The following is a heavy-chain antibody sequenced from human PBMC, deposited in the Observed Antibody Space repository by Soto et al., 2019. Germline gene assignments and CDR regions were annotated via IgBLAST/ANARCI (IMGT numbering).Heavy chain of an antibody. CDR2: INPSGGST. V-gene: IGHV1-46*03. CDR3: ARDPGGMVAPDY. D-gene: IGHD2-8*01. CDR1: GYAFTSYY. Sequence: ASVKVSCKASGYAFTSYYMHWVRQAPGQGLEWMGIINPSGGSTSYAQKFQGRVTMTRDTSTSTVYMELSSLRSEDTAVYYCARDPGGMVAPDYWGQGTLVTVSS. J-gene: IGHJ4*02.